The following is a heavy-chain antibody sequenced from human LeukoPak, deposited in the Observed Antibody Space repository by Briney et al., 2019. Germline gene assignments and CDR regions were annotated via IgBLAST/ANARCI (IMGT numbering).Heavy chain of an antibody. V-gene: IGHV4-59*01. Sequence: PSEALSLTCTVSGGSISSYYWSWTRQPPGKGLEWIGYIYYSGSTNYNPSLKSRVTISVDTSKNQFSLKLSSVTAADTAVYYCARAGTRMVTIDYWGQGTLVTVSS. CDR1: GGSISSYY. D-gene: IGHD5-18*01. CDR2: IYYSGST. CDR3: ARAGTRMVTIDY. J-gene: IGHJ4*02.